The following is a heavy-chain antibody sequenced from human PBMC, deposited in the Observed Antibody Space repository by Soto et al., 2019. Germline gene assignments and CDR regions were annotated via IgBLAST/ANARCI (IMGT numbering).Heavy chain of an antibody. D-gene: IGHD2-15*01. CDR2: IYYSGST. CDR1: GGSISSGDYY. Sequence: LSLTCTVSGGSISSGDYYWSWIRQPPGKGLEWIGYIYYSGSTYYNPSLKSRVTISVDTSKNQFSLKLSSVTAADTAVYYCARDFADCSGGSCYSGWFDPWGQGTMVTVSS. J-gene: IGHJ5*02. CDR3: ARDFADCSGGSCYSGWFDP. V-gene: IGHV4-30-4*01.